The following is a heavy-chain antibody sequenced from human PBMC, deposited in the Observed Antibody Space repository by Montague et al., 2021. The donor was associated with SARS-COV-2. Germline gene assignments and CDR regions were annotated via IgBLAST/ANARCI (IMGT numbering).Heavy chain of an antibody. D-gene: IGHD1-1*01. CDR3: ARHRANAGSFDI. CDR2: VHYTGTT. Sequence: SETLSLTCTFSGGSITVSRYDWGWVRQPPGKGLEWIGSVHYTGTTSYNASLKSRLTISVDTSENQFSLKMTSVTASDTAVYYCARHRANAGSFDIWGQGTMVTVSS. V-gene: IGHV4-39*01. CDR1: GGSITVSRYD. J-gene: IGHJ3*02.